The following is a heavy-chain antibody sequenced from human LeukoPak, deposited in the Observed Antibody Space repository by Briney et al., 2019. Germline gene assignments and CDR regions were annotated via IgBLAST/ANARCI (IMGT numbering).Heavy chain of an antibody. J-gene: IGHJ5*02. Sequence: GACLRLACAASGFTFTDYYMSWIRQAPGKGLEWVSYISSSGSTIYYTDSVKARFTISRDNAKNSLYLQMNSLRADDTAVYYCAREGYCSGTSCYPADPWGQGTLVTVSS. V-gene: IGHV3-11*01. CDR2: ISSSGSTI. CDR3: AREGYCSGTSCYPADP. D-gene: IGHD2-2*01. CDR1: GFTFTDYY.